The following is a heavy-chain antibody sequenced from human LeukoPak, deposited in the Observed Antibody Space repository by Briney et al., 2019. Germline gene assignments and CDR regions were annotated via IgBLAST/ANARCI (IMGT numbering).Heavy chain of an antibody. CDR3: ARGYYSSSRRTGLMDV. CDR2: INPNNGDT. J-gene: IGHJ6*02. V-gene: IGHV1-2*02. CDR1: GYTFTGQF. D-gene: IGHD6-13*01. Sequence: ATVKVSCEASGYTFTGQFMHWVRQAPGQGLEWMGWINPNNGDTNYAQKFQGRVTMTRDTSISTVDMELSSLRSDDTAVYYCARGYYSSSRRTGLMDVWGQGTTVTVSS.